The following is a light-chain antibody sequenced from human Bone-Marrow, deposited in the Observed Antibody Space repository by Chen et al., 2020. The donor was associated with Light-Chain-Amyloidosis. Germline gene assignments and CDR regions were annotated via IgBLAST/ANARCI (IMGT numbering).Light chain of an antibody. CDR2: RGT. J-gene: IGLJ2*01. V-gene: IGLV3-25*03. Sequence: SYELTQPPPVSVSPGQTARITCSGDDLPTKYAYWYQQKPGQAPVLVIHRGTERPSGISERFSGSSSGTTATLTISGVQAEDEADYHCQSADSSGTYEVIFGRGTKLTVL. CDR3: QSADSSGTYEVI. CDR1: DLPTKY.